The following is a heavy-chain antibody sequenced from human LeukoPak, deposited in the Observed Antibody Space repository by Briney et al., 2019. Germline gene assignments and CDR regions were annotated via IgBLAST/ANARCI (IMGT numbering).Heavy chain of an antibody. CDR1: GFTFSEAW. D-gene: IGHD1-26*01. CDR2: IYSGGST. J-gene: IGHJ5*02. CDR3: ARDPSPSGSYYYS. Sequence: PGGSLRLSCVASGFTFSEAWMSWVRQAPGKGLEWVSVIYSGGSTYYADSVKGRFTISRDNSKNTLYLQMNSLRAEDTAVYYCARDPSPSGSYYYSWGQGTLVTVSS. V-gene: IGHV3-66*01.